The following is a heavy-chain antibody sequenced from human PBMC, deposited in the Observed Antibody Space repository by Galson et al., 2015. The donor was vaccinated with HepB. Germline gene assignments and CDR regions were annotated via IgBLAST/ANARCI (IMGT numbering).Heavy chain of an antibody. CDR1: GFTFSSYW. J-gene: IGHJ3*02. V-gene: IGHV3-74*01. CDR2: SNSDGSGT. Sequence: SLRLSCAASGFTFSSYWMHWVRQAPGKGLVWVSRSNSDGSGTSYADSVKGRFTISRDNAKNSLYLQVNSLRAEDTAVYYCARDRSGSYSGADAFDIWGQGTMVTVSS. D-gene: IGHD1-26*01. CDR3: ARDRSGSYSGADAFDI.